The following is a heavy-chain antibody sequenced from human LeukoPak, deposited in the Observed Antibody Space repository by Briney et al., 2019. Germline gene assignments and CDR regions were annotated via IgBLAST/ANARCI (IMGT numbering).Heavy chain of an antibody. V-gene: IGHV3-33*06. J-gene: IGHJ4*02. CDR1: GFTFSSYG. CDR2: IWYDGSNK. D-gene: IGHD3-3*01. Sequence: GRSLRLSCAAPGFTFSSYGMPWVRQAPGKGLEWVTVIWYDGSNKYYADSVKGRFTISRDNSKTTLYLQMNSLRVEDTAVYYCAKDPSGRWSGTYVDYWGQGTLVTVSS. CDR3: AKDPSGRWSGTYVDY.